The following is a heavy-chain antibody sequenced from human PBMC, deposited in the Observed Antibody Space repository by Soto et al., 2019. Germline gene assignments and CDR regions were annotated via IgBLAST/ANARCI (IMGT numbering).Heavy chain of an antibody. V-gene: IGHV1-69*12. J-gene: IGHJ5*02. CDR2: IIPIFGTA. Sequence: QVQLVQSGAEVNKPGSSVKVSCKASGGTFSSYAISWVRQAPGQGLEWMGGIIPIFGTANYAQKFQGRVTITADESTSTTYMELSSLRSEDTAVYYCASNYYGSGIIHNWFDPWGQGTLVTVSS. CDR1: GGTFSSYA. CDR3: ASNYYGSGIIHNWFDP. D-gene: IGHD3-10*01.